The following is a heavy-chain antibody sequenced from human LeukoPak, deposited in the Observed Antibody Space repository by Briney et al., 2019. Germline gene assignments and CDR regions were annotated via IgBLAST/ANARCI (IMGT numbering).Heavy chain of an antibody. CDR2: IDYSGST. D-gene: IGHD3-22*01. CDR3: ARGSNYDSSGYYYDY. J-gene: IGHJ4*02. V-gene: IGHV4-39*01. CDR1: GGSISSGTYS. Sequence: SETLSLTCTVSGGSISSGTYSWGWIRQPPGKGLEYIGSIDYSGSTYYNPSLKGRVTISVDTSKKQFSLRLSSVTAADTAVYYCARGSNYDSSGYYYDYWGQGTLVTVSS.